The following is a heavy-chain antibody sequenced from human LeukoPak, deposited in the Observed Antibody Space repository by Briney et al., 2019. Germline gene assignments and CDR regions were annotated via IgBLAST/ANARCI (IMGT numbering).Heavy chain of an antibody. D-gene: IGHD5-24*01. Sequence: PGGSLRLSCAASGFTFSSYVMHWVRQAPGKGLEWVAVISYDGSNKYYADSVKGRFTISRDNSKNTLYLQMNSLRAEDTAVYYCARAGHYNSDAFDIWGQGTMVTVSS. CDR3: ARAGHYNSDAFDI. CDR2: ISYDGSNK. J-gene: IGHJ3*02. V-gene: IGHV3-30*19. CDR1: GFTFSSYV.